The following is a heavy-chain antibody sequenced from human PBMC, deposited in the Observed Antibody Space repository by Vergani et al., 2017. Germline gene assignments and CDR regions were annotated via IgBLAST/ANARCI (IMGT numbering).Heavy chain of an antibody. V-gene: IGHV4-30-2*01. J-gene: IGHJ4*02. Sequence: QLQLQESGSGLVKPSQTLSLTCAVSGGSISSGGYSWSWIRQPPGKGLEWIGYIYHSGSTYYNPSLKRRVTISVDRSKNQFSLKLSSVTAADTAVYYCARARRDYYDSSGYYSDYWGQGTLVTVSS. D-gene: IGHD3-22*01. CDR1: GGSISSGGYS. CDR3: ARARRDYYDSSGYYSDY. CDR2: IYHSGST.